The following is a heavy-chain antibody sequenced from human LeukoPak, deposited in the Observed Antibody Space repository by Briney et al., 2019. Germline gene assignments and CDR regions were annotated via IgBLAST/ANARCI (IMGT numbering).Heavy chain of an antibody. CDR2: TYYRSKWYN. CDR3: ARDHIAAAGTDWYFDL. Sequence: SQTLSLTWAISGDSVSSNSAAWNWIRQSPSRGLEWLGRTYYRSKWYNDYAVSVKSRITINPDTSKNQFSLQLNSVTPEDTAVSYCARDHIAAAGTDWYFDLWGRGTLVTVSS. CDR1: GDSVSSNSAA. D-gene: IGHD6-13*01. J-gene: IGHJ2*01. V-gene: IGHV6-1*01.